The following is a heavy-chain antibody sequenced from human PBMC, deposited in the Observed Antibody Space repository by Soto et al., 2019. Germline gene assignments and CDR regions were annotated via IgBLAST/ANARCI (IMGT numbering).Heavy chain of an antibody. CDR3: ARDLSLAAAGTSFDY. V-gene: IGHV1-18*01. Sequence: QVQLVQSGAEVKKPGATVKVSCKASGYTFTSYGISWVRQAPGQGLEWMGWISAYNGNSNYAQKLQGRVTMTTDTSTSTAYMVLRSLRSDDTAVYYCARDLSLAAAGTSFDYWGQGTLVTVSS. CDR1: GYTFTSYG. J-gene: IGHJ4*02. CDR2: ISAYNGNS. D-gene: IGHD6-13*01.